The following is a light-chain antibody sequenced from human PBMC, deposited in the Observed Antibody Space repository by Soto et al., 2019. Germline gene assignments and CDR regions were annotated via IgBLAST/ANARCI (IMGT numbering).Light chain of an antibody. CDR1: QSVGSN. J-gene: IGKJ4*01. CDR3: QQYDYWPLT. V-gene: IGKV3-15*01. CDR2: EAS. Sequence: EVVMTQSPATLSVSPGERATLSCRASQSVGSNFAWYQQKPGQAPRLLIYEASIRATGFPARFSGSGSGTELTLTISRLQSEDFAIYYCQQYDYWPLTFGGGTNVEIK.